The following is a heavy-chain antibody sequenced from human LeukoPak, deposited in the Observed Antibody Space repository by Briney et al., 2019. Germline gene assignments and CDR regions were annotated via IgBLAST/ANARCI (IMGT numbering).Heavy chain of an antibody. CDR3: ARGRGYRDYDRPLDY. CDR1: GFTFSSYA. V-gene: IGHV3-23*01. D-gene: IGHD5-12*01. J-gene: IGHJ4*02. Sequence: GGSLRLSCAASGFTFSSYAMSWVRQAPGKGLEWVSAISGSGGSTYYADSVKGRFTTSRDNSKNTLYVQMNSLRAEDTAIYYCARGRGYRDYDRPLDYWGQGTLVTVSS. CDR2: ISGSGGST.